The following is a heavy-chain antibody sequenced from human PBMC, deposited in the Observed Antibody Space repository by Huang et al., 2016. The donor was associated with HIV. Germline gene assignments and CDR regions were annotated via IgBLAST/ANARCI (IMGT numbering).Heavy chain of an antibody. CDR1: GQSISSNTVY. V-gene: IGHV4-39*01. Sequence: QLQLQESGPGLVKPSETLSLTCSVSGQSISSNTVYWGWIGQPPGKGLGWIASIHYSVPTYYNPAFMNRVTISVDTSKGQFSLKVRSVTAADTAVYYCVRYGMTVGATYLTWGQGTLVTVSS. D-gene: IGHD1-26*01. J-gene: IGHJ5*02. CDR2: IHYSVPT. CDR3: VRYGMTVGATYLT.